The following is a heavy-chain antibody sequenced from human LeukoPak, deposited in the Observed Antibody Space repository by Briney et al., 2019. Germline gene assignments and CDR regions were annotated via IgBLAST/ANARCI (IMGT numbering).Heavy chain of an antibody. CDR1: GFTFSSYG. CDR3: AKFLRTSYYYDSSGYGGAFDI. CDR2: ISYDGSNK. J-gene: IGHJ3*02. D-gene: IGHD3-22*01. Sequence: PGGSLRLSCAASGFTFSSYGMHWVRQAPGEGLEWVAVISYDGSNKYYADSVKGRFTISRDNSKNTLYLQMNSLRAEDTAVYYCAKFLRTSYYYDSSGYGGAFDIWGQGTMVTVSS. V-gene: IGHV3-30*18.